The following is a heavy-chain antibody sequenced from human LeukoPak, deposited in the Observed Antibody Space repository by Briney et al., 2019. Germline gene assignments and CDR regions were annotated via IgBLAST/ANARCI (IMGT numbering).Heavy chain of an antibody. CDR3: AKARPYYYDSSGSSAFDY. Sequence: GGSLRLSCAASGFTFSSYGMHWVRQAPGKGLDWVAVISYDGSNKYYAYSVKGRFTISRDNSKNTLYLQMNSLRAEDTAVYYCAKARPYYYDSSGSSAFDYWGQGTLVTVSS. CDR2: ISYDGSNK. CDR1: GFTFSSYG. V-gene: IGHV3-30*18. D-gene: IGHD3-22*01. J-gene: IGHJ4*02.